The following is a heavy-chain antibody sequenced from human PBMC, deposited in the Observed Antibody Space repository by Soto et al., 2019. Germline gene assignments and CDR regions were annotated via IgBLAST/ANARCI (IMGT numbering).Heavy chain of an antibody. CDR1: GSTFSTYW. V-gene: IGHV5-51*01. Sequence: ESLKISCQSSGSTFSTYWVAWVRQRPGKALEWLGLIYPDDSDTRYNPSFRGQVTISAEKSSSTIFLQWSSLEASDTATYYCARQHRDSSDNCFLCSMDVWGQGTTVTVSS. CDR2: IYPDDSDT. D-gene: IGHD2-21*01. J-gene: IGHJ6*02. CDR3: ARQHRDSSDNCFLCSMDV.